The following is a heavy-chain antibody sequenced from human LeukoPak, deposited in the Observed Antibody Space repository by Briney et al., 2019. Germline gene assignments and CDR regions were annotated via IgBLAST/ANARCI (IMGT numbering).Heavy chain of an antibody. J-gene: IGHJ5*02. V-gene: IGHV4-39*07. D-gene: IGHD5-12*01. CDR2: IYYSGST. CDR3: ARGARIVATITAPYNWFDP. Sequence: SETLSLTCTVSGGSISSSSYYWGWIRQPPGKGLEWIGSIYYSGSTYYNPSLKSRVTISVDTSKNQFSLKLSSVTAADTAVYYCARGARIVATITAPYNWFDPWGRGTLVTVSS. CDR1: GGSISSSSYY.